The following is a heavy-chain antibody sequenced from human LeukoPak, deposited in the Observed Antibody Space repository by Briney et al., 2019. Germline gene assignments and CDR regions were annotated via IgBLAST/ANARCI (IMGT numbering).Heavy chain of an antibody. CDR1: GYTFTSYY. D-gene: IGHD6-13*01. CDR2: INPSGGST. Sequence: ASVKVSCKASGYTFTSYYMHWVRQAPGQGLEWMGIINPSGGSTSYAQKFQGRVTMTRDMSTSTVYMELGSLRSEDTAVYYCARDRQQLARRYYYYYMDVWGKGTMVTVSS. V-gene: IGHV1-46*01. CDR3: ARDRQQLARRYYYYYMDV. J-gene: IGHJ6*03.